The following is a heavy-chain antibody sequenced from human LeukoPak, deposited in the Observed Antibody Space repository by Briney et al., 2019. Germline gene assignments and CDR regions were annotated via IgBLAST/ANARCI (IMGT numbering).Heavy chain of an antibody. CDR1: GGSISSGDYY. J-gene: IGHJ4*02. D-gene: IGHD3-3*01. V-gene: IGHV4-30-4*01. CDR3: ARHSEWYSPFDY. CDR2: IYYSGST. Sequence: SETLSLTCTVSGGSISSGDYYWSWIRQPPGKGLEWIGYIYYSGSTYYNPSLKSRVTISVDTSKNQFSLKLSSVTAADTAVYYCARHSEWYSPFDYWGQGTLVTVSS.